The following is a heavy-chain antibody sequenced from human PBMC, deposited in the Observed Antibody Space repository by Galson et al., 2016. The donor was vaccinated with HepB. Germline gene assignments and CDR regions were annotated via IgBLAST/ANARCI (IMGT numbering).Heavy chain of an antibody. J-gene: IGHJ4*02. V-gene: IGHV3-48*02. CDR3: ARTSYSYDTSDYSEAIYFDY. Sequence: SLRLSCAASGFTFSTYTMNWVRQAPGKGLEWVAKISSSSADIFYEDSVKGRFTISRNNAKNSLYLQMKSLRDEDTAVYFCARTSYSYDTSDYSEAIYFDYWGQGTLVSVSS. D-gene: IGHD3-16*01. CDR2: ISSSSADI. CDR1: GFTFSTYT.